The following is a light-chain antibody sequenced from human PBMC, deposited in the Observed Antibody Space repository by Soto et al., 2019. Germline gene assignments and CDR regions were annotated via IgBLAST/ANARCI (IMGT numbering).Light chain of an antibody. CDR1: QSVSSS. J-gene: IGKJ4*01. CDR3: QQYNNWPLT. Sequence: EIVLTQSPGTLSLSPGERATLSCRASQSVSSSLAWYQQKPGQAPRLLIHGASNRATGIPDRFSGSGSGTEFTLTISSLQSEDFAVYYCQQYNNWPLTFGGGTTVEIK. V-gene: IGKV3D-15*01. CDR2: GAS.